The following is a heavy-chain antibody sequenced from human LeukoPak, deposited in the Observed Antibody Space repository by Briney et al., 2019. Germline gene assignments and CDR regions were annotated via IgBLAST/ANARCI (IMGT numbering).Heavy chain of an antibody. V-gene: IGHV3-11*01. Sequence: PGGSLRLSCAASGFTFSDYYMSWIRQAPGKGLEWVSYISSSGSTIYYADSVKGRFTIPRDNAKNSLYLQMNSLRAEDTAVYYCARDPAAYYYDSSSYYFYYWGPGTLVTASS. CDR3: ARDPAAYYYDSSSYYFYY. D-gene: IGHD3-22*01. CDR1: GFTFSDYY. CDR2: ISSSGSTI. J-gene: IGHJ4*02.